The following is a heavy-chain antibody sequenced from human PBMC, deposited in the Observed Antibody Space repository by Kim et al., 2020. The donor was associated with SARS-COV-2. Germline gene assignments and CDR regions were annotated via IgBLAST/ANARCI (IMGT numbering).Heavy chain of an antibody. J-gene: IGHJ4*02. V-gene: IGHV3-23*01. D-gene: IGHD3-3*01. CDR3: AIVASKLRFLNFEY. Sequence: ADSVKGRFTISRDNHKTTLYLQLNSLRAEDTAVYYCAIVASKLRFLNFEYWGQGTLVTVSP.